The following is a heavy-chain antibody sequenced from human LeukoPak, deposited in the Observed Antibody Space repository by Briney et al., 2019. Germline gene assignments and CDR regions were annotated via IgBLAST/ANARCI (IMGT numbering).Heavy chain of an antibody. CDR1: GFTFSSYA. V-gene: IGHV3-23*01. Sequence: GGSLRLSCAASGFTFSSYAMSWVRPAPGKGLEWVSAISGSGGSTYYADSVKGRFTISRDNSKNTLYLQMNSLRAEDTAVYYCAKGSTSWYYYMDVWGKGTTVTVSS. D-gene: IGHD2-2*01. J-gene: IGHJ6*03. CDR3: AKGSTSWYYYMDV. CDR2: ISGSGGST.